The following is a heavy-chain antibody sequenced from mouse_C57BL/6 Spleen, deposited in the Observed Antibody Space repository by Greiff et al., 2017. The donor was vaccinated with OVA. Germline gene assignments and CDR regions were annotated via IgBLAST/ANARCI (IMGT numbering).Heavy chain of an antibody. V-gene: IGHV1-81*01. J-gene: IGHJ2*01. CDR1: GYTFTSYG. Sequence: VKLMESGAELARPGASVKLSCKASGYTFTSYGISWVKQRTGQGLEWIGEIYPRSGNTYYNEKFKGKATLTADKSSRTAYMELRSLTSEDSAVYFCARRDTTVVATYYFDYWGQGTTRTVSS. CDR3: ARRDTTVVATYYFDY. CDR2: IYPRSGNT. D-gene: IGHD1-1*01.